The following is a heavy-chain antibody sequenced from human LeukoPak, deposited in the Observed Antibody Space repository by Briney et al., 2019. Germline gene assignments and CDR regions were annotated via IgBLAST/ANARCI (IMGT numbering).Heavy chain of an antibody. D-gene: IGHD3-22*01. J-gene: IGHJ4*02. CDR3: ARQPDSSGSPLY. V-gene: IGHV5-51*01. CDR1: GYIFTSYW. CDR2: IYPGDSDT. Sequence: GESPKISCKGSGYIFTSYWIGWVRQMPGKGLEWMGIIYPGDSDTSYSPSFQGQVTISADKYISTAYLQWSSLKPSDTAMFYCARQPDSSGSPLYWGQGTLVSVSS.